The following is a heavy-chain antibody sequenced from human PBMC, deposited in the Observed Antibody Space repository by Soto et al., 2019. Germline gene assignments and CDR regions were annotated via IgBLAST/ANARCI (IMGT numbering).Heavy chain of an antibody. J-gene: IGHJ3*02. Sequence: SETLSLTXAVSGYSISSGYYWGWIRQPPGKGLEWIGSIYHSGSTYYNPSLKSRVTISVDTSKNQFSLKLSSVTAADTAVYYCARVMATIRRAFDIWGQGTMVTVS. V-gene: IGHV4-38-2*01. CDR3: ARVMATIRRAFDI. CDR1: GYSISSGYY. D-gene: IGHD5-12*01. CDR2: IYHSGST.